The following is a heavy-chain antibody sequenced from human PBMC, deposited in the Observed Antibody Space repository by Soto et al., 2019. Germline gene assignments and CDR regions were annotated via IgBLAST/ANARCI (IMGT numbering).Heavy chain of an antibody. CDR3: ARVYGLVKHDDFWSGYYDY. V-gene: IGHV1-46*01. CDR1: GYTFTNNY. Sequence: QVQLVQSGAEVMKPWASVKISCKTSGYTFTNNYINWVRQAPGQGLEWVGLINPNGASTTYAQTFQGRVTMTRDTSTSTVYMELSSLRSDDTAVYYCARVYGLVKHDDFWSGYYDYWGQGTLVTVSS. J-gene: IGHJ4*02. D-gene: IGHD3-3*01. CDR2: INPNGAST.